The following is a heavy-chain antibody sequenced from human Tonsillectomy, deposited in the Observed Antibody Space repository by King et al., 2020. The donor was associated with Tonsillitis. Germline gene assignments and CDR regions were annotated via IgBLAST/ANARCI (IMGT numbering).Heavy chain of an antibody. J-gene: IGHJ4*02. CDR2: INWNSGRI. CDR3: AKDKGLGLRVYYFDY. CDR1: GFTFDDYA. Sequence: GQLVQSGGGLVQPGRSLRLSCAASGFTFDDYAMHWVRQAPGKGLEWVSGINWNSGRIDYADSVKGRFTISRDNAKNSLYLQMNSLKVEDTAFYYCAKDKGLGLRVYYFDYWGQGTLVTVSS. D-gene: IGHD1-7*01. V-gene: IGHV3-9*01.